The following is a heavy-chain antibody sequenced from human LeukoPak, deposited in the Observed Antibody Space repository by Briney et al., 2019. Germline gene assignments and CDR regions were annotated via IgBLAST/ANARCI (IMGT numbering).Heavy chain of an antibody. CDR1: GFTFNSYW. CDR3: ARDPINIATAANGFDY. D-gene: IGHD6-13*01. Sequence: PGGSLRLSCAASGFTFNSYWMSWVRQAPGKGLEWVSSISSSSSYIYYADSVKGRFTISRDNAKKSLYLQMNSLRAEDTAVYYCARDPINIATAANGFDYWGQGTLVTVSS. V-gene: IGHV3-21*01. CDR2: ISSSSSYI. J-gene: IGHJ4*02.